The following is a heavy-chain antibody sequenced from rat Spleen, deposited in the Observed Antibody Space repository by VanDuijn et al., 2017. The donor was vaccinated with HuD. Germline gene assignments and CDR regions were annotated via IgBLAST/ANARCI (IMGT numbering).Heavy chain of an antibody. Sequence: QVQLKESGPGLVQPSQTLSLTCTVSGFSLTSYHVSWVRQPPGKGLEWMGVIWTGGSTAYKSLLKARLSISRDTSESQVFLKMNSLQAEDTAMFFFASHTTEGAPFDYWGQGVMVTVSS. CDR3: ASHTTEGAPFDY. J-gene: IGHJ2*01. D-gene: IGHD1-11*01. V-gene: IGHV2-43*01. CDR1: GFSLTSYH. CDR2: IWTGGST.